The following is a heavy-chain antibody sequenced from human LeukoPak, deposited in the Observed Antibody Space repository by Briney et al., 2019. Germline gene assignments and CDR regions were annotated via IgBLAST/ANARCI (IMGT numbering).Heavy chain of an antibody. Sequence: PSETLSLTCTVSGGSISSYYWSWIRQPPGKGLEWIGEIYHSGSTNYNPSLKSRVTISVDKSKNQFSLKLSSVTAADTAVYYCARLTAAIVGAPINWFDPWGQGTLVTVSS. CDR2: IYHSGST. J-gene: IGHJ5*02. CDR3: ARLTAAIVGAPINWFDP. D-gene: IGHD1-26*01. V-gene: IGHV4-59*12. CDR1: GGSISSYY.